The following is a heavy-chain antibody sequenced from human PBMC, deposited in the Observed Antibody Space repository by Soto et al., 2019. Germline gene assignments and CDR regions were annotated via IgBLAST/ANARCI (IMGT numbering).Heavy chain of an antibody. V-gene: IGHV4-31*03. CDR2: LYYSGLT. CDR3: ARASYGDRYHNWIDP. J-gene: IGHJ5*02. Sequence: SETLGLACILSGGSISSGAHYWSWIRQHPGKGLAWTPYLYYSGLTYYNPSLKSRAIISVDTSKNQFSLKLSSVTAADTAVYFCARASYGDRYHNWIDPWGQGTLVTVSS. D-gene: IGHD4-17*01. CDR1: GGSISSGAHY.